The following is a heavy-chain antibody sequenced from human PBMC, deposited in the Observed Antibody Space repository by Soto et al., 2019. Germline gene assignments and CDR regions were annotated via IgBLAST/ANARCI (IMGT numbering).Heavy chain of an antibody. V-gene: IGHV4-59*01. CDR1: GGSISSSY. D-gene: IGHD3-10*01. CDR2: TYYSGST. Sequence: SETLSLTCTVSGGSISSSYWSWIRQPPGKGLEWIGYTYYSGSTNYNPSLKSRVTISVDTSKNQFSLKLSSVTAADTAVYYCARVDGSGSYRAYYFDYWGQGTLVTVSS. CDR3: ARVDGSGSYRAYYFDY. J-gene: IGHJ4*02.